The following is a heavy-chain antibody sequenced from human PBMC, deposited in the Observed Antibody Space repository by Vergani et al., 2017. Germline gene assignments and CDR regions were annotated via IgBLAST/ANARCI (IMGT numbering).Heavy chain of an antibody. V-gene: IGHV4-59*01. CDR1: GGSISSYY. J-gene: IGHJ2*01. D-gene: IGHD6-13*01. CDR3: ARDSAAAAAREGLYWYFDL. Sequence: QVQLQESGPGLVKPSETLSLTCTVSGGSISSYYWSWIRQPPGKGLEWIGYIYYSGSTNDNPSLKSRVTISVDTSKNQFSLKLSSVTAADTAVYYCARDSAAAAAREGLYWYFDLWGRGTLVTVSS. CDR2: IYYSGST.